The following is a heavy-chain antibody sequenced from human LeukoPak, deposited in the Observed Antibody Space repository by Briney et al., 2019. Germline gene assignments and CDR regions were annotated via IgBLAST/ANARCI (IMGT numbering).Heavy chain of an antibody. CDR3: ARHILLWFGPTGMDV. CDR2: IYYSGST. Sequence: SETLSLTCTVSGGSISSGDFYWSWIRQPPGKGLEWIGYIYYSGSTNYNPSLKSRVTISVDTSKNQFSLKLSSVTAADTAVYYCARHILLWFGPTGMDVWGRGTTVTVSS. V-gene: IGHV4-30-4*01. J-gene: IGHJ6*02. CDR1: GGSISSGDFY. D-gene: IGHD3-10*01.